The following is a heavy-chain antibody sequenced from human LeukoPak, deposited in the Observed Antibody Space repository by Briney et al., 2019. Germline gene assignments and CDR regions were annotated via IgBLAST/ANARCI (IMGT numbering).Heavy chain of an antibody. D-gene: IGHD6-13*01. V-gene: IGHV3-73*01. Sequence: GGSLKLSCAASGFTFSGSAMHWVRQASGKGLEWVGRIRSKANSYATAYAASVKGRFTISRDDSKNTAYLQMNSLKTEDTAVYYCTRPAAAEGGWYFDLWGRGTLVTVSS. CDR1: GFTFSGSA. CDR3: TRPAAAEGGWYFDL. J-gene: IGHJ2*01. CDR2: IRSKANSYAT.